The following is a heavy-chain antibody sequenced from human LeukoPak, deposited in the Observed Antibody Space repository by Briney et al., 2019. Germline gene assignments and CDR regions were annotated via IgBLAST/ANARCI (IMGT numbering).Heavy chain of an antibody. CDR3: ARHSEKLGATVY. CDR1: GGSISSSSYY. J-gene: IGHJ4*02. D-gene: IGHD1-26*01. V-gene: IGHV4-39*01. Sequence: SETLPLTCTVSGGSISSSSYYWGWIRQPPGKGLEWIGSIYYSGSTYYNPSLKSRVTISVDTSKNQFSLKLSSVTAPDTAVYYCARHSEKLGATVYWGQGTLVTVSS. CDR2: IYYSGST.